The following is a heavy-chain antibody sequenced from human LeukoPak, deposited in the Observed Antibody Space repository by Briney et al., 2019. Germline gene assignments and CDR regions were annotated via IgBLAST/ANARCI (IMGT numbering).Heavy chain of an antibody. CDR2: IYTSGST. V-gene: IGHV4-4*07. Sequence: SETLSLTCTVSGGSISSYYWTWIRQPAGKGLEWIGRIYTSGSTNYNPSLKSRVTMSVDTSKNQFSLKLSSVTAADTAVYYCARDRLIAAAGTGDWFDPWGQGTLVTVSS. D-gene: IGHD6-13*01. CDR3: ARDRLIAAAGTGDWFDP. CDR1: GGSISSYY. J-gene: IGHJ5*02.